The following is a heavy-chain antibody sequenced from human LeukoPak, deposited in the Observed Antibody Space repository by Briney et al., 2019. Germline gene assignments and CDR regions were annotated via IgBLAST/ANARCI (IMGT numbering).Heavy chain of an antibody. V-gene: IGHV4-34*01. CDR2: INHSGST. Sequence: PSETLSLTCAVYGGSFSGYYWSWIRQPPGKGLEWIGEINHSGSTNYNPSLKSRVTISVDTSKNQFSLKLSSVTAADTAVYYCARPLGYCSGGSCYGRGYFDYWGQGTLVTVSS. CDR3: ARPLGYCSGGSCYGRGYFDY. J-gene: IGHJ4*02. D-gene: IGHD2-15*01. CDR1: GGSFSGYY.